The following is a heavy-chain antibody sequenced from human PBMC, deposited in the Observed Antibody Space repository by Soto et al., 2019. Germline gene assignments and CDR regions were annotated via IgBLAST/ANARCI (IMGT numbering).Heavy chain of an antibody. J-gene: IGHJ4*02. D-gene: IGHD2-2*02. CDR2: IYYSGST. CDR1: GGSISSGGYY. Sequence: SETLSLTCTVYGGSISSGGYYWSWIRQHPGKGLEWIGYIYYSGSTYYNPSLKSRVTISVDTSKNQFSLKLSSVTAADTAVYYCARGPIVVVPAAILPYYFDYWGQGTLVTVSS. V-gene: IGHV4-31*03. CDR3: ARGPIVVVPAAILPYYFDY.